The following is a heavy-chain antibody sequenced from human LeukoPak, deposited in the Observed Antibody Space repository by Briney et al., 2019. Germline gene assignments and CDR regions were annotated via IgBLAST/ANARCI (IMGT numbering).Heavy chain of an antibody. V-gene: IGHV3-30*02. CDR2: IRYDGSNK. D-gene: IGHD3-16*01. Sequence: GGSLRLSCAASGFTFSSYGMHWVRQAPGKGLEWVAFIRYDGSNKYYADSVKGRFTISRDNSKNTLYLQMNSLRAEDTAVYYCARWIHYGPIYAFDIWGQGTMVTVSS. CDR1: GFTFSSYG. CDR3: ARWIHYGPIYAFDI. J-gene: IGHJ3*02.